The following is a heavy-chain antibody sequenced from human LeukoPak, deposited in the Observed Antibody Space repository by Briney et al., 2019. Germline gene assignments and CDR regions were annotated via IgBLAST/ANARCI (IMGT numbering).Heavy chain of an antibody. D-gene: IGHD1/OR15-1a*01. Sequence: GSLRLSCAASGFTFSSFEMHWVRQAPGKGLEWVSYISSSGSTIYYADSVKGRFTISRDNAKNSLYLQMNSLRAEDTAVYYCARDSNWNNGGFDYWGQGTLVTVSA. V-gene: IGHV3-48*03. CDR2: ISSSGSTI. J-gene: IGHJ4*02. CDR3: ARDSNWNNGGFDY. CDR1: GFTFSSFE.